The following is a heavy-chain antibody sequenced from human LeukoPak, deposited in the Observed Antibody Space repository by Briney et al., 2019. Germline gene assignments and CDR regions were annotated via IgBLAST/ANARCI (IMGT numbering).Heavy chain of an antibody. CDR1: GYSISSGYY. J-gene: IGHJ5*02. D-gene: IGHD5-12*01. CDR3: ARGMGDSA. V-gene: IGHV4-38-2*02. Sequence: SETLSLTCTVSGYSISSGYYWGWIRQPPGKGLEWIGSIYHSGSTYYNPSLKSRVTISVDTSKNQFSLKLSSVTAADTAVYYCARGMGDSAWGQGTLVTVSS. CDR2: IYHSGST.